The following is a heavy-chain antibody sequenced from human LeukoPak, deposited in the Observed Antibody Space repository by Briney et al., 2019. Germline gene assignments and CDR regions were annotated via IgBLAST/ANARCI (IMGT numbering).Heavy chain of an antibody. CDR3: ARVPNHSGYDAPFDY. CDR2: INPNSGGT. CDR1: GYTFTGYY. J-gene: IGHJ4*02. V-gene: IGHV1-2*02. Sequence: ASVKVSCKASGYTFTGYYMHWVRQAPGQGLEWMGWINPNSGGTNYAQKFQGRVTMTRDTSISTAYMELSRLRSDDTAVYYCARVPNHSGYDAPFDYWAQGTLVTVSS. D-gene: IGHD5-12*01.